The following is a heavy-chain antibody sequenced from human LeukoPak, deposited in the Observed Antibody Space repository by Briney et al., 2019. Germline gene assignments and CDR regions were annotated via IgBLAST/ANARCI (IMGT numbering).Heavy chain of an antibody. J-gene: IGHJ4*02. CDR2: IYYSGST. D-gene: IGHD3-22*01. Sequence: PSETLSLTCTVSGGSISRYYWSWIRQPPGKGLEWIGYIYYSGSTNYNPSLKSRVTISVDTSKNQFSLKLSSVTAADTAVYYCASAGGYDSSGYQLPLRWGQGTLVTVSS. V-gene: IGHV4-59*01. CDR1: GGSISRYY. CDR3: ASAGGYDSSGYQLPLR.